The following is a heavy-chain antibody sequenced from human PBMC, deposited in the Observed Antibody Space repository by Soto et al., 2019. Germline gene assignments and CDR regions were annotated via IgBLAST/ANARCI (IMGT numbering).Heavy chain of an antibody. D-gene: IGHD3-10*01. CDR2: ISSSGTTI. Sequence: EVQLVESGGGLVQPGGSLRLSCAASGFTFSSYEMNWVRQAPGKXLEWVSYISSSGTTIYYADSLKGRFTISRDNAKNSLYLQMNSLRADDTAVYXCXXDELXSXXXSGPFDFWGQGTLVTVSS. V-gene: IGHV3-48*03. CDR1: GFTFSSYE. CDR3: XXDELXSXXXSGPFDF. J-gene: IGHJ4*02.